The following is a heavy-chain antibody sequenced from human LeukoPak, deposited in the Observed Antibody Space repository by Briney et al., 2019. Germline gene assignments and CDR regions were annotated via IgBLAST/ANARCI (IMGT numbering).Heavy chain of an antibody. CDR2: ISWNSGSI. Sequence: GGSLRLSCAASGFTFDDYAMHWVRQAPGKGLEWVSGISWNSGSIGYADSVKGRFTISRDNAKNSLYLQMNSLRAEDTALYYCAKGGRIVGATYDAFDIWGQGTMVTVST. CDR3: AKGGRIVGATYDAFDI. J-gene: IGHJ3*02. V-gene: IGHV3-9*01. CDR1: GFTFDDYA. D-gene: IGHD1-26*01.